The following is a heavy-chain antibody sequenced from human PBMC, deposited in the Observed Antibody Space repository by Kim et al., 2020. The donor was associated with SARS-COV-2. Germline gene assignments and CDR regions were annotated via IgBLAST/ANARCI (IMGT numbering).Heavy chain of an antibody. CDR1: GFTFSSYS. CDR2: ISSSSSYI. J-gene: IGHJ4*02. Sequence: GGSLRLSCAASGFTFSSYSMNWVRQAPGKGLEWVSSISSSSSYIYYADSVKGRFTISRDNAKNSLYLQMNSLRAEDTAVYYCASREARTHSYSSSWCLDYWGQGTLVTVSS. V-gene: IGHV3-21*01. CDR3: ASREARTHSYSSSWCLDY. D-gene: IGHD6-13*01.